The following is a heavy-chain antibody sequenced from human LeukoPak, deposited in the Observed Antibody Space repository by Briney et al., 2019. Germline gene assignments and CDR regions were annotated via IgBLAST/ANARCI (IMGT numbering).Heavy chain of an antibody. Sequence: GGSLRLSCAASGFTFSSYGMHWVRQAPGKGLEWVAFIRYDGSNKYYADSVKGRFTISRDNSKNTLYLQMNSLRAEDTAVYYCAKAADYDILTGYVTFGAFDIWGQGTMVTVSS. J-gene: IGHJ3*02. D-gene: IGHD3-9*01. CDR1: GFTFSSYG. CDR2: IRYDGSNK. V-gene: IGHV3-30*02. CDR3: AKAADYDILTGYVTFGAFDI.